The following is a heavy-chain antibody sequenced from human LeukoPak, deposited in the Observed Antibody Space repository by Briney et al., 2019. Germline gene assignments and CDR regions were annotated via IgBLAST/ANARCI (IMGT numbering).Heavy chain of an antibody. J-gene: IGHJ4*02. CDR2: IDANGGGT. V-gene: IGHV1-2*06. D-gene: IGHD3-3*01. CDR1: AYTFTGYY. CDR3: ARDIFWSGYYYFDY. Sequence: GASVKVSCKASAYTFTGYYLHWVRQAPGQGREWMGRIDANGGGTYYAQKFEGRVSMTRDTSISTAYMELSRLTSDDTAVYYCARDIFWSGYYYFDYWGQGTLVTVSS.